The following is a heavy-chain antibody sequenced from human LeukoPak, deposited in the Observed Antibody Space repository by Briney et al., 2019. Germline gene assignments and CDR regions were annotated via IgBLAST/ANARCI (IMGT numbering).Heavy chain of an antibody. CDR3: AKDSGYTSGWYEYFQH. D-gene: IGHD6-19*01. J-gene: IGHJ1*01. CDR1: GFTFYDSA. CDR2: ISGDGSST. V-gene: IGHV3-43*02. Sequence: GGSLRLSCAASGFTFYDSAMHWVRHAPGKGLEWVSLISGDGSSTYYTDSVKGRFTISRDNSKNSLYLQMNSLTTEDTALYYCAKDSGYTSGWYEYFQHWGQGTLVTVSS.